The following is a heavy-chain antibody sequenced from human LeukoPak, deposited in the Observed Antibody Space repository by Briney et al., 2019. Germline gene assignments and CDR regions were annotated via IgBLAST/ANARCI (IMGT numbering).Heavy chain of an antibody. Sequence: GGPLRLSCAASGFTFSSYGMHWVRQAPGKGLEWVAVISYDGSNKYYADSVKGRFTISRDNSKNTLYLQMNSLRAEDTAVYYCAKALYCSGGSCYSPYDYWGPGTLVTVSS. CDR3: AKALYCSGGSCYSPYDY. CDR2: ISYDGSNK. J-gene: IGHJ4*02. V-gene: IGHV3-30*18. CDR1: GFTFSSYG. D-gene: IGHD2-15*01.